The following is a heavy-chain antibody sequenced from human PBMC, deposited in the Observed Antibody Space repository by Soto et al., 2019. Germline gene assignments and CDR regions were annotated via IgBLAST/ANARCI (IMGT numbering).Heavy chain of an antibody. Sequence: GGSLRLSCAASGFTFSSYAMSWVRQAPGKGLEWVSAISGSGGSTYYADSVKGRFTISRDNSKNTLYLQMNSLRAEDTAVYYCAKVARGMYKQWLVLGYFQHWGQGTLVTVSS. CDR2: ISGSGGST. CDR3: AKVARGMYKQWLVLGYFQH. CDR1: GFTFSSYA. D-gene: IGHD6-19*01. V-gene: IGHV3-23*01. J-gene: IGHJ1*01.